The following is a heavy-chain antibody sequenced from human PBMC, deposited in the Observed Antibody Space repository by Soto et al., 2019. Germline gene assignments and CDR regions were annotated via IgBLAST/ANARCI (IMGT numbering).Heavy chain of an antibody. J-gene: IGHJ4*01. Sequence: GGSLRLSCVASACSFSDFYRTWIRQAPGKPLQWLAYLSATGNTVYYADSVRGRFTFSRDNAKNSLSVEMTGLRVEATDVYYCARTPDMDTAMVYEFWGPGTLVTVS. D-gene: IGHD5-18*01. CDR3: ARTPDMDTAMVYEF. CDR1: ACSFSDFY. CDR2: LSATGNTV. V-gene: IGHV3-11*01.